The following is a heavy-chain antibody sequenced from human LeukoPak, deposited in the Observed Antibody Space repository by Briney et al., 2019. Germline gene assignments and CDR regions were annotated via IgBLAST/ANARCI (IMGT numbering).Heavy chain of an antibody. D-gene: IGHD6-19*01. Sequence: GSLRLSCEASGFSFSSFGMHWVRQAPGKGLEWVAMISYDVRKKYYADSVRGRFTISRDNSKKTLFLQMNNLRLEDTGIYYCARDRLQWLPRKGNAIDSWGQGTLVTVSS. CDR2: ISYDVRKK. J-gene: IGHJ4*02. CDR1: GFSFSSFG. CDR3: ARDRLQWLPRKGNAIDS. V-gene: IGHV3-30*03.